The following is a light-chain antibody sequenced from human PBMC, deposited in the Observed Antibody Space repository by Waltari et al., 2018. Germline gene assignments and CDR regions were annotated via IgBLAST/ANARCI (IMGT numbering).Light chain of an antibody. V-gene: IGLV1-40*01. CDR3: QSYDSSLSGSWV. Sequence: SVLTQPPSVSGAPGQRVTISCTGTSTNIGAGSDVPWYQQLPGTAPQLLIYANSNRPSGVPDRFSGSKSGTSASLAITGLQAEDEADYYCQSYDSSLSGSWVFGGGTKLTVL. CDR1: STNIGAGSD. CDR2: ANS. J-gene: IGLJ3*02.